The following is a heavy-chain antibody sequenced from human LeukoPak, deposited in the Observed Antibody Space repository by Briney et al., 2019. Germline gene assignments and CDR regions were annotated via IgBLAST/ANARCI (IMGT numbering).Heavy chain of an antibody. CDR3: ARLTGYCSTTSCYGFVFDI. V-gene: IGHV4-61*02. Sequence: SQALSLTCIVSGGSISSGSYYWSWIRQPAGKGLEWIGRIYTSGSANYNPSLKSRVTISLDTSKNQLSLKLSSVTTADTAVYYCARLTGYCSTTSCYGFVFDIWGQGTMVTVSS. J-gene: IGHJ3*02. CDR2: IYTSGSA. D-gene: IGHD2-2*01. CDR1: GGSISSGSYY.